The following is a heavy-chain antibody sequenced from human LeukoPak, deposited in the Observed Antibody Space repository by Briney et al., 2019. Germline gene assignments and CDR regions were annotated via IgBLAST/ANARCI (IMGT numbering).Heavy chain of an antibody. Sequence: GESLKVSCKGSGYSFTSYWIGWVRQMPGKGLEWMGIIYPGDSDTRYSPSFQGQVTISADKSISTAYLQWSSLKASDTAMYYCARHWFHSSGWRVVDYWGQGTLVTVSS. V-gene: IGHV5-51*01. J-gene: IGHJ4*02. CDR2: IYPGDSDT. CDR3: ARHWFHSSGWRVVDY. CDR1: GYSFTSYW. D-gene: IGHD6-19*01.